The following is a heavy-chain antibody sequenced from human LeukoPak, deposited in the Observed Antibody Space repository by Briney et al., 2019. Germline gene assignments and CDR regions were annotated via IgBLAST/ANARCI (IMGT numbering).Heavy chain of an antibody. J-gene: IGHJ4*02. D-gene: IGHD3-10*01. CDR3: ARDWYYGSGSYYTPLRY. V-gene: IGHV1-18*01. Sequence: GASVKVSCKASGYTFTSYGISWVRQAPGQGLEWMGWISAYNGNTNYAQKLQGRVTMTTDTSTSTAYMELRSLRSDDTAVYYCARDWYYGSGSYYTPLRYWGQGTLVTVSS. CDR2: ISAYNGNT. CDR1: GYTFTSYG.